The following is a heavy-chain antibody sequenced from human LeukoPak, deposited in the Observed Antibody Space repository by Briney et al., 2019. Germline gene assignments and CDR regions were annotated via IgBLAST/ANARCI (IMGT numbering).Heavy chain of an antibody. J-gene: IGHJ6*03. Sequence: GGSLRLSCAASTFTFSTYSMNWVRQAPGKGLEWVSSISRSSSYIYYADSVKGRFTISRDNAKNSLYLQMNSLRAEDTAVYYCARDGGRQWLVNYMDVCGKETKVTVSS. V-gene: IGHV3-21*01. D-gene: IGHD6-19*01. CDR1: TFTFSTYS. CDR3: ARDGGRQWLVNYMDV. CDR2: ISRSSSYI.